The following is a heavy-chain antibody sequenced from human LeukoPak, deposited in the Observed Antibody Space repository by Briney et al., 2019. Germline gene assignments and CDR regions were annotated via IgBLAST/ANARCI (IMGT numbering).Heavy chain of an antibody. Sequence: PGGSLRLSCAASGFTFSSYGMHWIRQAPGKGLEWVAAISHDEGNKYYADSVKGRFTISRDNSKNSLYLQLNSLGGEDTAMYYCAGDLGGGTFDYWGQGTLVTVFS. CDR3: AGDLGGGTFDY. J-gene: IGHJ4*02. V-gene: IGHV3-30*03. CDR1: GFTFSSYG. D-gene: IGHD4-23*01. CDR2: ISHDEGNK.